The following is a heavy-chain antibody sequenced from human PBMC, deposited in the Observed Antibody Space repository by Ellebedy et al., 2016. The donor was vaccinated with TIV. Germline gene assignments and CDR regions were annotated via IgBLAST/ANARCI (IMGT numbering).Heavy chain of an antibody. CDR2: ISGDNGNT. V-gene: IGHV1-18*01. Sequence: ASVKVSCXTSGYTFTSYGVIWVRQAPGQGLEWMGWISGDNGNTNYAQKLQVRVTMTTDTSTNTAYMELRSLRSDDTAVYYCARGDQRGEWELLEFDYWGQGTLITVSS. CDR1: GYTFTSYG. D-gene: IGHD1-26*01. CDR3: ARGDQRGEWELLEFDY. J-gene: IGHJ4*02.